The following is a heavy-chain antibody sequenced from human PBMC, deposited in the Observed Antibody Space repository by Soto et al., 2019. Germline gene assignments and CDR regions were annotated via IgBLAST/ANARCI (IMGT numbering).Heavy chain of an antibody. V-gene: IGHV2-5*01. Sequence: ASGPTLVNPTQTLTLTCTFSGFSLSTSGLGVGWIRQPPGKALDWLALIYWNDDKRYSPSLKRRLTITKDASKNQVVLTMTNMDPGNNATYCCAHRRPDGYTPYYYYGMDVWGQGTTVTVYS. J-gene: IGHJ6*01. CDR3: AHRRPDGYTPYYYYGMDV. CDR1: GFSLSTSGLG. CDR2: IYWNDDK. D-gene: IGHD5-12*01.